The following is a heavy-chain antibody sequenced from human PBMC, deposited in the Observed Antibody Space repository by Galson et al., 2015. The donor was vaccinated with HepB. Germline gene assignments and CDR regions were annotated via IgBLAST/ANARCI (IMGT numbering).Heavy chain of an antibody. CDR1: GFTFSSYG. J-gene: IGHJ4*02. D-gene: IGHD1-26*01. CDR2: IWYDGSNK. Sequence: SLRISCAASGFTFSSYGMHWVRQAPGKGLEWVAVIWYDGSNKYYADSVKGRFTISRDNSKNTLYLQMNSLRAEDTAVHYCAKFNPWSYLPFDYWGQGTLVTVSS. CDR3: AKFNPWSYLPFDY. V-gene: IGHV3-33*06.